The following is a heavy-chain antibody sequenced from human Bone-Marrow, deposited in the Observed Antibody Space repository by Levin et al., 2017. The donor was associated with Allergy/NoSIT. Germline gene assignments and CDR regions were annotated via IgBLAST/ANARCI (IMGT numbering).Heavy chain of an antibody. J-gene: IGHJ6*02. Sequence: GESLKISCAASGFTFSSYAMSWVRQAPGKGLEWVSAISGSGGSTYYADSVKGRFTISRDNSKNTLYQQMNSLRAEDTAVYYCAKPYCSGGSCYSDDYYYYGMDVWGQGTTVTVSS. D-gene: IGHD2-15*01. CDR3: AKPYCSGGSCYSDDYYYYGMDV. V-gene: IGHV3-23*01. CDR2: ISGSGGST. CDR1: GFTFSSYA.